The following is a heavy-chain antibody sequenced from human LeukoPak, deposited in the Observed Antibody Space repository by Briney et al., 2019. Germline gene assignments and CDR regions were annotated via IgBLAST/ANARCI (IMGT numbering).Heavy chain of an antibody. Sequence: GASVKASCKASGYTFTGYYMHWVRQAPGQRLEWMGWINPNSGGTNYAQKFQGRVTMTRDTSISTAYIELSRLRSDDTAVYYCARDNIVVVVAEANNWFDPWGQGTLVTVSS. CDR1: GYTFTGYY. J-gene: IGHJ5*02. CDR2: INPNSGGT. V-gene: IGHV1-2*02. CDR3: ARDNIVVVVAEANNWFDP. D-gene: IGHD2-15*01.